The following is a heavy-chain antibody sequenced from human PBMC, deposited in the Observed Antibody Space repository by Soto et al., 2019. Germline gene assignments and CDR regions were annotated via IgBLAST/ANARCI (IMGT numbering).Heavy chain of an antibody. CDR2: ISGSGGST. CDR3: AKAGYYDILTGYYRH. D-gene: IGHD3-9*01. J-gene: IGHJ4*02. V-gene: IGHV3-23*01. CDR1: GFTFSSYA. Sequence: GGSLRLSCAASGFTFSSYAMSWVRQAPGKGLEWVSAISGSGGSTYYADSVKGRFTISRDNSENTLYLQMNSLRAEDTAVYYCAKAGYYDILTGYYRHWGQGTLVTVSS.